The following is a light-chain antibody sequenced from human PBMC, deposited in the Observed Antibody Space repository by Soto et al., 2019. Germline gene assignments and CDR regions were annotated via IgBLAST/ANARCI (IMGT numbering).Light chain of an antibody. CDR3: QQYGSSPPT. J-gene: IGKJ1*01. V-gene: IGKV3-20*01. CDR2: GAS. Sequence: EIVLTQSPGTLSLSPGERATLSCKASQSVSSSYLAWYQQKPGQAPRLLIYGASNRATGIPDRFSGSGSGTGFTLTISRLETEDFAVYSCQQYGSSPPTFGQGTKV. CDR1: QSVSSSY.